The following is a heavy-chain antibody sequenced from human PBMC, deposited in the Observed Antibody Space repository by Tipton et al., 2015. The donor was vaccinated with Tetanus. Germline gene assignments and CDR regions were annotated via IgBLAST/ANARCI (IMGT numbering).Heavy chain of an antibody. CDR1: GFSFSDSF. CDR2: IRGGSKTK. J-gene: IGHJ4*02. V-gene: IGHV3-11*01. Sequence: AVSGFSFSDSFMSWVRQRPGKGLEWVSYIRGGSKTKYLADSVKGRMTTSRDNAENSLYLQMDSLTVEDTAVYYCGTLVRGVLLTRVIEYWGQGTXVXVSS. CDR3: GTLVRGVLLTRVIEY. D-gene: IGHD3-10*01.